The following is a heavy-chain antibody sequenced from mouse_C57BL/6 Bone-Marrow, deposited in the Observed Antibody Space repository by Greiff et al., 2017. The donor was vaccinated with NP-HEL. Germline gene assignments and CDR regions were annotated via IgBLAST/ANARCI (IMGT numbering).Heavy chain of an antibody. J-gene: IGHJ2*01. CDR3: AREFLITTVVAPFDY. Sequence: QVQLQQPGAELVMPGASVKLSCKASGYTFTSYWMHWVKQRPGQGLEWIGEIDPSDSYTNYNQKFKGKSTLTVDKPSSTAYMQLSSLTSEDSAVYYCAREFLITTVVAPFDYWGQGTTLTVSS. D-gene: IGHD1-1*01. CDR1: GYTFTSYW. V-gene: IGHV1-69*01. CDR2: IDPSDSYT.